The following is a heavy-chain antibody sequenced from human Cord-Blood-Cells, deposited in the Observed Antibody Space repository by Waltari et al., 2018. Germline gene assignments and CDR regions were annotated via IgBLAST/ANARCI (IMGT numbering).Heavy chain of an antibody. CDR1: GYTFISYY. D-gene: IGHD5-12*01. CDR2: INPSGGST. V-gene: IGHV1-46*01. CDR3: ARSRDGYNFDY. J-gene: IGHJ4*02. Sequence: QVQLVQSGAEVKKPGASVKVSCKASGYTFISYYMPWLRQAPGQGLEWMGIINPSGGSTSYAQKFQGRVTMTRDTSTSTVYMELSSLRSEDTAVYYCARSRDGYNFDYWGQGTLVTVSS.